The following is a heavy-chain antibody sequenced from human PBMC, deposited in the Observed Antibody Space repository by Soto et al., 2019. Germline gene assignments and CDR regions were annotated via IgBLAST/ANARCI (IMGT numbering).Heavy chain of an antibody. J-gene: IGHJ4*02. CDR2: ISYDGSNK. D-gene: IGHD3-10*01. CDR1: GFTFSSYG. V-gene: IGHV3-30*18. CDR3: AKDRDGYFDY. Sequence: QVQLVESGGGVVQPGRSLRLSCAASGFTFSSYGMHWVRQAPGKGLEWVAVISYDGSNKYYADSVKGRFTISRDNSKNTLYLQMNSLRAEDTAVYYCAKDRDGYFDYWGQGTLVTVSS.